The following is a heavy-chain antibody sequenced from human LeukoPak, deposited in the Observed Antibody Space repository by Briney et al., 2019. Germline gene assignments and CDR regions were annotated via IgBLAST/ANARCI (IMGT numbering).Heavy chain of an antibody. CDR3: ARYWNGGNYDY. CDR1: GFTFSSYW. CDR2: IKQDGSEK. V-gene: IGHV3-7*04. D-gene: IGHD1-1*01. J-gene: IGHJ4*02. Sequence: PGGSLRLSCAASGFTFSSYWMSWVRQAPGKWLEWVANIKQDGSEKYYVVSVRGRFTISRDNAKNSLYLQMNSLRAEDTAVYYCARYWNGGNYDYWGQGTLVTVSS.